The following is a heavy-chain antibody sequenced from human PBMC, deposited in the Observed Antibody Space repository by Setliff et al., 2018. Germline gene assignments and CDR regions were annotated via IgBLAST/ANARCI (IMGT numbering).Heavy chain of an antibody. CDR2: INGGNGNT. D-gene: IGHD2-2*02. CDR3: ARDREYCSRTSCYIDY. V-gene: IGHV1-3*01. Sequence: ASVKVSCKASGYSFSTYAMHWVRQAPGQRLEWMGWINGGNGNTKYSQKFQGRITITRDTSASTAYMEMSSLRSEDTAVYYCARDREYCSRTSCYIDYWGQGAQVTVSS. CDR1: GYSFSTYA. J-gene: IGHJ4*02.